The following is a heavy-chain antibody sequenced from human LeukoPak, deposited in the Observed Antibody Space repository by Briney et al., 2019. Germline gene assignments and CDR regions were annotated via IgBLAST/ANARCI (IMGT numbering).Heavy chain of an antibody. Sequence: GGSLRLSCVASGFTISSDAITWVRQAPGQGLEGVSASSHSNTIYADSVIGRFTISRDDSKSTLYLQMNSRRPEDTAVYYCAKRRSRNTGPFDSWGQGTLVTVSP. J-gene: IGHJ4*02. V-gene: IGHV3-23*01. CDR2: SSHSNT. D-gene: IGHD5-18*01. CDR3: AKRRSRNTGPFDS. CDR1: GFTISSDA.